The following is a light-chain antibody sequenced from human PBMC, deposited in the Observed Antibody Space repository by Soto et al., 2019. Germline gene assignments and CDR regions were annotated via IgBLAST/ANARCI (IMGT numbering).Light chain of an antibody. CDR2: KAS. CDR1: HSISSG. J-gene: IGKJ1*01. Sequence: DIQMTQSPSTLSASVGDRVTITCRASHSISSGLAWYQQKPGKAPKLLIYKASSLERGVPSRFSGSGSGTEFTLTISRLQPDDFATYYCQQDNSYPWTFGQGTKVEIK. V-gene: IGKV1-5*03. CDR3: QQDNSYPWT.